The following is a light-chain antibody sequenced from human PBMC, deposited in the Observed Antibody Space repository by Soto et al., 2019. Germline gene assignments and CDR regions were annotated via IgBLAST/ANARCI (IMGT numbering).Light chain of an antibody. J-gene: IGLJ1*01. Sequence: QSALTQPAPVSGSPGQSITISCTGTSSDVGGYNYVSWYQQHPGKAPKLMIYDVSNRPSGVSNRFSGSKSGNTASLTISGLQAEDEADYYCSSYTSSSTRYYVFGTGTKVTVL. CDR3: SSYTSSSTRYYV. V-gene: IGLV2-14*01. CDR1: SSDVGGYNY. CDR2: DVS.